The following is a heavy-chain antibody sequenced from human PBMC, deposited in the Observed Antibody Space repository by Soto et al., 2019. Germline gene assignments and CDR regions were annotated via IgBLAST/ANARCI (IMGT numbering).Heavy chain of an antibody. V-gene: IGHV4-59*08. CDR2: IYYSGST. D-gene: IGHD2-15*01. Sequence: SETLSLTCTVSGGSTSSYYWGWIRQPPGEGLDWIGYIYYSGSTNYNPSLKSRVTISVDTSKNQFSLKLSSVTAADTAVYYCARHRVVVVAATGYYYYYMDVWGKGTTVTVSS. J-gene: IGHJ6*03. CDR3: ARHRVVVVAATGYYYYYMDV. CDR1: GGSTSSYY.